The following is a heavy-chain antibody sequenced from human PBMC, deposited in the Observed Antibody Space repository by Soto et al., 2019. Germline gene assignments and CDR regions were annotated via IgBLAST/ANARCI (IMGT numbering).Heavy chain of an antibody. CDR1: GFTFSSYS. V-gene: IGHV3-48*04. CDR2: ISSSSSTI. Sequence: PGGSLRLSCAASGFTFSSYSMNWVRQAPGKGLEWVSYISSSSSTIYYADSVKGRFTISRDNAKNSLYLQMNSLRTEDTAVYYCARGPPYYDILTGPFDYWGQGTLVTVSS. J-gene: IGHJ4*02. CDR3: ARGPPYYDILTGPFDY. D-gene: IGHD3-9*01.